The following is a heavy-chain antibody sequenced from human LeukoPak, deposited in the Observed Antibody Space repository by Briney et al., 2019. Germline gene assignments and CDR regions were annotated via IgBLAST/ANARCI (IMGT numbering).Heavy chain of an antibody. V-gene: IGHV3-30*18. CDR1: GFTFSSYG. CDR3: AKERLVVPAATPLRNFDY. Sequence: PGGSLRLSCAASGFTFSSYGMHWVRQAPGKGLEWVAVISYDGSNKYYADSVKGRFTISRDNSKNTLYLQMNSLRAEDTAVYYCAKERLVVPAATPLRNFDYWGQGTLVTVSS. CDR2: ISYDGSNK. J-gene: IGHJ4*02. D-gene: IGHD2-2*01.